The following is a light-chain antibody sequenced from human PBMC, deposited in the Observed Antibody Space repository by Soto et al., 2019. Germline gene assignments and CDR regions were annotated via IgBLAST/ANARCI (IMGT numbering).Light chain of an antibody. J-gene: IGKJ1*01. Sequence: EIVLTQSPGTLSLSPGERATLSCRASQTISSNYVAWYQQKPGQAPRLLIYSASSRATGIPDRFSGSGSGTDFTLTISRLEPEDFAVYYCQQYGSSGTFGQGTKVDI. CDR2: SAS. CDR1: QTISSNY. CDR3: QQYGSSGT. V-gene: IGKV3-20*01.